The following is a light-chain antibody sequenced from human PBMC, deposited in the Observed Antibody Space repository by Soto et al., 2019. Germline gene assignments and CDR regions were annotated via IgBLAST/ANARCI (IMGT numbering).Light chain of an antibody. CDR2: EVS. CDR3: TSYTTNTALV. CDR1: SSDVGTYNF. V-gene: IGLV2-14*01. Sequence: QSALTQPASVSGSPGQSITISCTGTSSDVGTYNFVSWYQHHPGKAPKLIIYEVSNRPSGISDRFSGSKSGSTASLTISGLQAEDEADYHCTSYTTNTALVFGTGTKLIVL. J-gene: IGLJ1*01.